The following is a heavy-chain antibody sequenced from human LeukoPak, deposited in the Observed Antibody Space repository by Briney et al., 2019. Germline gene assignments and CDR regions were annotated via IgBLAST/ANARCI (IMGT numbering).Heavy chain of an antibody. CDR3: ATPAPHYYGSGSYFS. J-gene: IGHJ5*02. V-gene: IGHV4-59*01. CDR1: GGSISSYD. CDR2: IYYSGST. Sequence: SETLSLTCTASGGSISSYDWSWLRQPPGKGLEWIAYIYYSGSTNYNPSLKSRVTISVDTSKNQFSLKVSSVTAADTAVYYCATPAPHYYGSGSYFSWGQGTLVTVSS. D-gene: IGHD3-10*01.